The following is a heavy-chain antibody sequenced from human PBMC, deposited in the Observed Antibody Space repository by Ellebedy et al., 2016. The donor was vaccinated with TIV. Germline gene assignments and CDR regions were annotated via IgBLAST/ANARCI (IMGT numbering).Heavy chain of an antibody. CDR1: GFSFRNYW. CDR2: INGIGGST. CDR3: ARDHDYLWGSYWSVFDF. Sequence: GESLKISCAASGFSFRNYWMHWVRQAPGKGLVWVSRINGIGGSTNYADSVKGRFTISRDNAKNTLYLQMNSLRADDTAVYYCARDHDYLWGSYWSVFDFWGQGTLVTVSS. D-gene: IGHD3-16*01. J-gene: IGHJ4*02. V-gene: IGHV3-74*01.